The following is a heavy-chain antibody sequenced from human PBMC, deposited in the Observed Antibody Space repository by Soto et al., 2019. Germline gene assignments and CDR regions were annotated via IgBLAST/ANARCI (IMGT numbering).Heavy chain of an antibody. CDR3: ARDYSADFWSGYDPPDYCCYGMDV. J-gene: IGHJ6*02. Sequence: ASVKVSCKASGYTFTSYGISWVRQAPGQGLEWMGWISAYNGNTNYAQKLQGRVTMTTDTSTSTAYMELRSLRSDDTAVYYCARDYSADFWSGYDPPDYCCYGMDVWGQGTTVTVSS. CDR1: GYTFTSYG. D-gene: IGHD3-3*01. V-gene: IGHV1-18*04. CDR2: ISAYNGNT.